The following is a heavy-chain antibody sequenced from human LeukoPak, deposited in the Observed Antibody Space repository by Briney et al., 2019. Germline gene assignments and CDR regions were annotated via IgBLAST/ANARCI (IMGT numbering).Heavy chain of an antibody. Sequence: GSLRLSCTVSGFTFSDYQMSWVRQAPGKGLGGGSYISSSGSMLHYADSVEGRFTISRDNAKNSLYLQMSSLRVEDTAVYYCTRRPYSSSWYYFDYWGQGTLVTVSS. J-gene: IGHJ4*02. CDR1: GFTFSDYQ. CDR3: TRRPYSSSWYYFDY. CDR2: ISSSGSML. V-gene: IGHV3-11*04. D-gene: IGHD6-13*01.